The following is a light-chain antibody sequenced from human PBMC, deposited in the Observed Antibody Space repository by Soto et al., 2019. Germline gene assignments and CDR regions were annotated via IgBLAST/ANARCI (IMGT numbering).Light chain of an antibody. CDR3: QQSYRTPPFT. V-gene: IGKV1-39*01. CDR2: AAS. J-gene: IGKJ3*01. CDR1: QSISSY. Sequence: DIQMTQSPSSLSASVGDRVTITCRASQSISSYLNWYQQKPGKAPKLLIYAASSLQSGVPSRFSGIRSGTHFTLTIRSLQPEDFAPYYCQQSYRTPPFTFGPGTKVDI.